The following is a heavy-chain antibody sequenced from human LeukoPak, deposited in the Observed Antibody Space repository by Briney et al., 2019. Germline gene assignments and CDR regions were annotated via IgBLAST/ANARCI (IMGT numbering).Heavy chain of an antibody. CDR1: GGSISSSSYY. CDR3: ARAVAPKTQLDY. J-gene: IGHJ4*02. CDR2: IYYSGST. D-gene: IGHD2-21*01. V-gene: IGHV4-61*01. Sequence: PSETLSLTCTVSGGSISSSSYYWSWIRQPPGKGLEWIGYIYYSGSTNYNPSLKSRVTISVDTSKNQFSLKLSSVTAADTAVYYCARAVAPKTQLDYWGQGTLVTVSS.